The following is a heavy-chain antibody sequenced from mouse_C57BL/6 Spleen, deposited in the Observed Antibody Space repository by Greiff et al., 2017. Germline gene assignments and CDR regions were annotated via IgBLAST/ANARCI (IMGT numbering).Heavy chain of an antibody. Sequence: VKLQESGAELARPGASVKLSCKASGYTFTSYGISWVKQRTGQGLEWIGEIYPRSGNTYYNEKFKGKATLTADKSSSTAYMELRSLTSEDSAVYFCARRLYYGSSHWYFDVWGTGTTVTVSS. CDR2: IYPRSGNT. CDR1: GYTFTSYG. CDR3: ARRLYYGSSHWYFDV. J-gene: IGHJ1*03. V-gene: IGHV1-81*01. D-gene: IGHD1-1*01.